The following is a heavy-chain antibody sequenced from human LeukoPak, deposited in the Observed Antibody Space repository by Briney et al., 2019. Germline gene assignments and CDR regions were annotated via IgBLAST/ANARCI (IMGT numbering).Heavy chain of an antibody. CDR1: GFTSSSYA. CDR3: AKDGYCSSTNCYPAPY. J-gene: IGHJ4*02. V-gene: IGHV3-23*01. CDR2: ISGSGGGT. Sequence: GGSLRLSCAASGFTSSSYAMSWVRQAPGKGLEWVSGISGSGGGTYYADSVKGRFAISRDNSKNTLSLQMNSLRAEDTAVYYCAKDGYCSSTNCYPAPYWGQGTPVTVSS. D-gene: IGHD2-2*01.